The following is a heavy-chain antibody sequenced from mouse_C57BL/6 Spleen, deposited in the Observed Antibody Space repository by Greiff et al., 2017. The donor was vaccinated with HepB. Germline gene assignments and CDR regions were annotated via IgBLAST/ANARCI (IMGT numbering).Heavy chain of an antibody. J-gene: IGHJ1*03. D-gene: IGHD1-1*01. Sequence: QVQLQQPGAELVRPGSSVKLSCKASGYTFTSYWMHWVKQRPIQGLEWIGNIDPSDSETHYNQKFKDKATLTVDKSSSTAYMKLSSLTSEDSAVYYCARRGYYYGSSYWYFDVWGTGTTVTVSS. CDR2: IDPSDSET. V-gene: IGHV1-52*01. CDR3: ARRGYYYGSSYWYFDV. CDR1: GYTFTSYW.